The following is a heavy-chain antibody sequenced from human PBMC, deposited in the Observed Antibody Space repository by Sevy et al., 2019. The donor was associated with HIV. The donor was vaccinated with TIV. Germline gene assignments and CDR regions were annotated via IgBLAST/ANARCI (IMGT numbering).Heavy chain of an antibody. CDR1: GFTFSSYA. J-gene: IGHJ4*02. CDR3: ARDFSSMKLEWLSAFDY. V-gene: IGHV3-30-3*01. Sequence: GGSLRLSCATSGFTFSSYAMHWVRQAPGKGLEWVAVILYDGSNKYYADSVKGRFTISRDNAKNTLYLQMNSLRAEDTAVYYCARDFSSMKLEWLSAFDYWGQGTLVTVSS. CDR2: ILYDGSNK. D-gene: IGHD3-3*01.